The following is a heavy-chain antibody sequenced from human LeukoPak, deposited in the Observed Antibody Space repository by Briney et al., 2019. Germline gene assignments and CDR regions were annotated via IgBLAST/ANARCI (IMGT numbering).Heavy chain of an antibody. J-gene: IGHJ4*02. Sequence: GRSLRLSCAASGFTFSHFGMHWVRQAPGKGLEWVAVIWNGGSNEYYADSVKGRFTISRDNSKNTVSLQMNSLRDEDTAVYYCAKDAQRGFDYSNSLEYWGQGTLVTVSS. CDR3: AKDAQRGFDYSNSLEY. CDR1: GFTFSHFG. CDR2: IWNGGSNE. D-gene: IGHD4-11*01. V-gene: IGHV3-33*06.